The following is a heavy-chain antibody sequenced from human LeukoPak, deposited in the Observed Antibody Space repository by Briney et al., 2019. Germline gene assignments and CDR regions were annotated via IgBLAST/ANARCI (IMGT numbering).Heavy chain of an antibody. J-gene: IGHJ6*03. V-gene: IGHV3-30*03. CDR2: ISYDGSNK. CDR3: ARDEEDIVVKPAARSRFYYYYYMDV. D-gene: IGHD2-2*01. Sequence: PGGSLRLSCTASGFTFSSYGMHWVRQAPGKGLEWVAVISYDGSNKYYADSVKGRFTISRDNSKNTLYLQMNSLRAEDTAVYYCARDEEDIVVKPAARSRFYYYYYMDVWGKGTTVTVSS. CDR1: GFTFSSYG.